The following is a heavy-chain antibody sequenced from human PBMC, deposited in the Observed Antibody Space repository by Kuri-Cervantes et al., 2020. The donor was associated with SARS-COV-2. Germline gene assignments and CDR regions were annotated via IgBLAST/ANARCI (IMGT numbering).Heavy chain of an antibody. Sequence: GGSVRLSCKASGATFSTYGFSWVRQAPGQGLEWMGGIIPFFGTPNYAQKFEGRVTITADESTSTAYMEMSSLRSDDTAVYYCATHDYGDHGGYWGQGTLVTVSS. CDR1: GATFSTYG. CDR3: ATHDYGDHGGY. V-gene: IGHV1-69*01. D-gene: IGHD4-17*01. CDR2: IIPFFGTP. J-gene: IGHJ4*02.